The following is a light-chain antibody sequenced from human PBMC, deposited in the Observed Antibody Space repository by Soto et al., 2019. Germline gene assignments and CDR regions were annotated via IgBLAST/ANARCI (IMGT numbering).Light chain of an antibody. J-gene: IGKJ2*01. CDR3: QQYGSSPPYT. Sequence: VLMQSPGPLSLSPGERATLSCSASQSVSSSYLAWYQQKPGQAPRLLIYGASNRTTGIPDTFSASGSGTDFTLTSSRLEPEDFAVYSCQQYGSSPPYTFGQGTKLEIK. CDR1: QSVSSSY. V-gene: IGKV3-20*01. CDR2: GAS.